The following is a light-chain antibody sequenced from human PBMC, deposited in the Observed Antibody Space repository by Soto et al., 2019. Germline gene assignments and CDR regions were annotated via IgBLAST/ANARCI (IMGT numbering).Light chain of an antibody. V-gene: IGLV2-14*01. J-gene: IGLJ1*01. CDR1: SSDVGGYNY. CDR2: EVS. Sequence: QSVLTQPASVSGSPGQSITISCTGTSSDVGGYNYVSWYQQHPGKAPKLMIYEVSNRPSGVSNRFSGSKSGNTASLTISGLQAEDEAHYYCSSYTSSSTLYAFGTGTKVTVL. CDR3: SSYTSSSTLYA.